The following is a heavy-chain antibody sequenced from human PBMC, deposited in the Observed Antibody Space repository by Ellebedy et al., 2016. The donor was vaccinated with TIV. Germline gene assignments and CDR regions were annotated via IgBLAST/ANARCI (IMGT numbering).Heavy chain of an antibody. J-gene: IGHJ6*02. Sequence: MPGGSLRLSCAVYGGSFIVSYWNWIRQPPGKGLEWIGEISHSGSTNYNPSLKSRVTISVDTSKNQFSLKLSSVTAADTAVYYCARIFWNGDYYYGVDVWGQGTTVTVSS. D-gene: IGHD1-1*01. V-gene: IGHV4-34*01. CDR3: ARIFWNGDYYYGVDV. CDR2: ISHSGST. CDR1: GGSFIVSY.